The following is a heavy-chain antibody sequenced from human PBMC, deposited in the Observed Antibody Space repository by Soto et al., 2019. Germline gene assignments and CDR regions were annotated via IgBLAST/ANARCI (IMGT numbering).Heavy chain of an antibody. J-gene: IGHJ4*02. CDR2: ISGSGGST. Sequence: SLRLSCAGSGFTFSNYAMSWVRQAPGKGLAWVSAISGSGGSTYYADSVKGRFTISRDNSKNTLYLQMNSLRAEDTALYYCAKVPVGATGRFDYWGQGTLVTVSS. CDR3: AKVPVGATGRFDY. CDR1: GFTFSNYA. D-gene: IGHD1-26*01. V-gene: IGHV3-23*01.